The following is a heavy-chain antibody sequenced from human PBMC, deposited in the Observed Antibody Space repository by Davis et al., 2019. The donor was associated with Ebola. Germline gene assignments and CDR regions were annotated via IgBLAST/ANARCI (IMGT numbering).Heavy chain of an antibody. CDR2: IFTGDSDT. CDR1: GYSFTTYW. J-gene: IGHJ4*02. D-gene: IGHD3-22*01. CDR3: ARAPYYYDVSGFYVDY. Sequence: GESLKISCKGSGYSFTTYWIGWVRQMPGKGLEWMGIIFTGDSDTRYSPSFLGQVIFSADKSISTACLQWSSLKASDTATYYCARAPYYYDVSGFYVDYWGQGTLVTVSS. V-gene: IGHV5-51*01.